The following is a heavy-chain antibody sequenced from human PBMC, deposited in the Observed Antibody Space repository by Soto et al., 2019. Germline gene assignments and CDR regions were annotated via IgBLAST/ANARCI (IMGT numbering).Heavy chain of an antibody. CDR1: GFTVSSNY. Sequence: EVQLVESGGGLVQPGGSLRLSCAASGFTVSSNYMSWVRQAPGKGLEWVSIIYTGGTTYYADSVKGRVTISRDNAKILLNLQMNGLGGEDTSVYYGGRSAEWFRAVSLWGQGTLGTVSS. V-gene: IGHV3-66*01. D-gene: IGHD3-3*01. CDR3: GRSAEWFRAVSL. J-gene: IGHJ4*02. CDR2: IYTGGTT.